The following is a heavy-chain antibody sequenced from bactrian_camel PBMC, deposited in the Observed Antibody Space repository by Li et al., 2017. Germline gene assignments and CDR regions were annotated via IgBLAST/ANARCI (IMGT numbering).Heavy chain of an antibody. CDR3: TKDRYGGSYYGTDFGY. CDR2: IATGEGLP. D-gene: IGHD6*01. CDR1: AYTYV. Sequence: QVQLVESGGGSVQAGGSLTLSCRAIAYTYVAWFRHLPGKEREGVGYIATGEGLPHLADSVKGRFAISQDAAENTLYLQMNSLKTEDTAMYYCTKDRYGGSYYGTDFGYWGQGTQVTVS. V-gene: IGHV3S63*01. J-gene: IGHJ6*01.